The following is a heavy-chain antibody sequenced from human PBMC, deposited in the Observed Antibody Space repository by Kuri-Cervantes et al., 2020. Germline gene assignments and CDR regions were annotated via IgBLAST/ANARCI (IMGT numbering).Heavy chain of an antibody. CDR1: GFSLSTSGMC. J-gene: IGHJ4*02. D-gene: IGHD2-21*02. CDR3: ARGLGHCYQNYYFDN. V-gene: IGHV2-70*11. Sequence: SGPTLVKPTQTLTLTCNFSGFSLSTSGMCVSWIRQPPGKALEWLARIDWDDDKYYSTSLKTRLTISKDTSKNQVVLTMTNMDPVDTATYYCARGLGHCYQNYYFDNWGQGTLVTVSS. CDR2: IDWDDDK.